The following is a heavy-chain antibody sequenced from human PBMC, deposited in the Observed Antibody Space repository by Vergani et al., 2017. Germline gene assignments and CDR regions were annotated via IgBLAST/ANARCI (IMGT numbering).Heavy chain of an antibody. J-gene: IGHJ6*03. CDR2: IVVGSGNT. D-gene: IGHD2-2*03. CDR1: GGTFSSYA. CDR3: SADIQRRYYYMDV. Sequence: QLVQSGAEVKKPGSSVKVSCKASGGTFSSYAISWVRQAPGQGLEWIGWIVVGSGNTNYAQKFQERVTITRDMSTSTAYMELSSLRSEDTAVYYCSADIQRRYYYMDVWGKGTTVTVSS. V-gene: IGHV1-58*02.